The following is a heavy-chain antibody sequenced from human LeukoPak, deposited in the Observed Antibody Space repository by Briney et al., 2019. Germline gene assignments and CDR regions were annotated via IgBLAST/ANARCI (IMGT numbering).Heavy chain of an antibody. CDR1: GFTFGDYA. CDR3: TRDADYGDYGGDP. J-gene: IGHJ5*02. Sequence: PGGSLRLSCTASGFTFGDYAMSWLRQAPGKGLEWVGFIRSKAYGGTTEYAASVKGRFTISRDDSKSIAYLQMNSLKTEDTAVYYCTRDADYGDYGGDPWGQGTLVTVSS. V-gene: IGHV3-49*03. D-gene: IGHD4-17*01. CDR2: IRSKAYGGTT.